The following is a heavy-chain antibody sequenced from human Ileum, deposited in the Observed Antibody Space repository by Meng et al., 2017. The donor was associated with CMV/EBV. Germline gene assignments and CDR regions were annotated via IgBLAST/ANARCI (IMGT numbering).Heavy chain of an antibody. CDR1: GFTFGSYW. CDR3: ARDNDGKDY. Sequence: GGSLRLSCASSGFTFGSYWMSWVRQAPGKGLAWVANLNQDGSVKYYVDSVKGRFTISRYKAKNSLYLQMNSLRVEDTAVYYCARDNDGKDYWGQGTLVTVSS. D-gene: IGHD5-24*01. J-gene: IGHJ4*02. CDR2: LNQDGSVK. V-gene: IGHV3-7*01.